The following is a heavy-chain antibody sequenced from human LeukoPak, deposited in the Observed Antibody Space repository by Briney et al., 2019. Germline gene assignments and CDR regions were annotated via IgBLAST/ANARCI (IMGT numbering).Heavy chain of an antibody. V-gene: IGHV4-59*08. CDR3: ARCTEGDTTYYFDY. Sequence: SETLSLTCTVSGVSISSYYCSCIRQPPGRGLEWIGYIYYSGSTNYNPSLKSRVTISVDTSKNQFSLKLSSVTAADTAVYYCARCTEGDTTYYFDYWGQGTLVTVSS. CDR2: IYYSGST. CDR1: GVSISSYY. J-gene: IGHJ4*02. D-gene: IGHD1-26*01.